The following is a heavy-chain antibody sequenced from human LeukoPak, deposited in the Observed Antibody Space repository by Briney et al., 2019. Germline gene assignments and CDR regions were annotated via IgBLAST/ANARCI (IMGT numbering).Heavy chain of an antibody. D-gene: IGHD7-27*01. CDR1: EFSFSSNA. J-gene: IGHJ3*02. CDR3: AKVKLGITKDDAFDI. V-gene: IGHV3-23*01. Sequence: GGSLRLSCAASEFSFSSNAMSWVRQAPGKGLEWVSSISGSGGYSFYADSVKGRFTISRDNSKNTLYLQMNSLRAEDTAVYYCAKVKLGITKDDAFDIWGQGTMVTVSS. CDR2: ISGSGGYS.